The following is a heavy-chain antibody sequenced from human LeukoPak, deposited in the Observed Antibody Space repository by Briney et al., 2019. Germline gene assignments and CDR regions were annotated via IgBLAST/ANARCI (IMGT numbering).Heavy chain of an antibody. Sequence: PSETLSLTCTVSGGSIRSGGYYWSWIRQHPGKGLEWIGYIYYSGSTYYNPSLKSRVTISVDTSKNQFSLKLSSVTAADTAVYYCARDCSSTSCYGAFDIWGQGTMVTVSS. D-gene: IGHD2-2*01. CDR3: ARDCSSTSCYGAFDI. J-gene: IGHJ3*02. V-gene: IGHV4-31*03. CDR2: IYYSGST. CDR1: GGSIRSGGYY.